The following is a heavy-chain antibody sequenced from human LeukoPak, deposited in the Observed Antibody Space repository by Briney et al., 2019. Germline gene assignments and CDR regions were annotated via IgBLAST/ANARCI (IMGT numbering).Heavy chain of an antibody. J-gene: IGHJ3*01. CDR1: GWSFGTYY. D-gene: IGHD2-15*01. V-gene: IGHV4-59*01. CDR2: IYYTGST. CDR3: ARGQRGSSINAFDY. Sequence: KPSETLSLTCTVSGWSFGTYYWSWIRQPPGKGLEWIAYIYYTGSTIYNYSLKIRVAISVDTSKYQYSLKLHSVTAGDADMYYCARGQRGSSINAFDYWGQGTMVTVSS.